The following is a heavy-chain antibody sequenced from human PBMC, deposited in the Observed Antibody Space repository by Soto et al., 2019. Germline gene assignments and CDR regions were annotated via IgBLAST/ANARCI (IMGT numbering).Heavy chain of an antibody. CDR2: ISGSGGST. J-gene: IGHJ4*02. CDR3: AKADSGNYDFWSGYYNTEYYFDY. CDR1: GFTFSSYA. D-gene: IGHD3-3*01. V-gene: IGHV3-23*01. Sequence: GGSLRLSCAASGFTFSSYAMSWVRQAPGKGLEWVSAISGSGGSTYYADSVKGRFTISRDNSKNTLYLQMNRLRAEDTAVYYCAKADSGNYDFWSGYYNTEYYFDYWGQGTLVTVSS.